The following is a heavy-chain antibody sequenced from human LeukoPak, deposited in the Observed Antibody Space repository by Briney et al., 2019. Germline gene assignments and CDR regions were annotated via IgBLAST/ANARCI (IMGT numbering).Heavy chain of an antibody. V-gene: IGHV1-2*02. CDR3: ARGSDSSGWYSIKYYFDY. J-gene: IGHJ4*02. CDR2: INPNSGGT. CDR1: GYTFTAYY. Sequence: ASVNVSCKASGYTFTAYYMHWVRQAPGQGLEWMGWINPNSGGTNYAQKFQGRVTMTRDTSISTAYMELSRLRSDDTAVYYCARGSDSSGWYSIKYYFDYWGQGTLITVSS. D-gene: IGHD6-19*01.